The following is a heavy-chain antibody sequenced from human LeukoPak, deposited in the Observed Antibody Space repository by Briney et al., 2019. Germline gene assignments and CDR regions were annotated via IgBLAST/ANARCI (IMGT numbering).Heavy chain of an antibody. Sequence: GGSLRLSCAASGFTFNNYWMTWVRQAPGKGMEWVGNINLDGSDKYYGDSVKGRFTISRDNAKNSLYLQMNSLRAEDTAVYYCARDTRYFDYWGQGNMVTISS. CDR3: ARDTRYFDY. V-gene: IGHV3-7*01. CDR2: INLDGSDK. CDR1: GFTFNNYW. J-gene: IGHJ4*02.